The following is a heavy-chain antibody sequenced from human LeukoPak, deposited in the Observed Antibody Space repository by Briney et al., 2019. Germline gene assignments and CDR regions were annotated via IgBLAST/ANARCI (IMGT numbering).Heavy chain of an antibody. CDR1: GGTFSSYA. V-gene: IGHV1-69*04. CDR2: IIPILGIA. D-gene: IGHD3-22*01. J-gene: IGHJ4*02. CDR3: ARAFDDSSTYYFDY. Sequence: WASVKVSCKASGGTFSSYAISWVRQAPGQGLEWMGRIIPILGIANYAQKFQGRVTITADKSTSTAYMELSSLRSEDTAVYYCARAFDDSSTYYFDYWGQGTLVTVSS.